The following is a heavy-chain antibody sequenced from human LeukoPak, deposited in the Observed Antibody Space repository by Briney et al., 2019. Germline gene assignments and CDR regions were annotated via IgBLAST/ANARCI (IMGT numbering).Heavy chain of an antibody. CDR2: SRNKANSYST. Sequence: PGGSLRLSCAVSGFTLSDHFMDWARQAPGKGLEWVGRSRNKANSYSTEYAASVKGRFTISRDDSENSLYLQMDSLKTEDTAVYYCAKGLWIYPKFDYWGQGTLVTVSS. V-gene: IGHV3-72*01. CDR1: GFTLSDHF. D-gene: IGHD5-12*01. CDR3: AKGLWIYPKFDY. J-gene: IGHJ4*02.